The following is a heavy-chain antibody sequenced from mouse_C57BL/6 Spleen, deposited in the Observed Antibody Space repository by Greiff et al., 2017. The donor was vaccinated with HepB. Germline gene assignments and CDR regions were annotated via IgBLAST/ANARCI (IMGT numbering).Heavy chain of an antibody. CDR2: IWSGGST. Sequence: QVQLQQSGPGLVQPSQSLSITCTVSGFSLTSYGVHWVRQSPGKGLEWLGVIWSGGSTDYNAAFISRLSISKDNSKSQVFFKMNSLQADDTAIYYCARNWGYYGMDYAMDYWGQGTSVTVSS. J-gene: IGHJ4*01. V-gene: IGHV2-2*01. CDR3: ARNWGYYGMDYAMDY. D-gene: IGHD1-1*01. CDR1: GFSLTSYG.